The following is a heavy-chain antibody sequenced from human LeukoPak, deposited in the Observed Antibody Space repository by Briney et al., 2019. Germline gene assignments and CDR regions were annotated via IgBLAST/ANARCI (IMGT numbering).Heavy chain of an antibody. J-gene: IGHJ4*02. V-gene: IGHV3-23*01. CDR1: EFTFSIYA. CDR2: ISSTGGST. CDR3: ASPPTWLRLGGPLDY. D-gene: IGHD5-12*01. Sequence: PGGSLRLSCAASEFTFSIYAMTWVRQAPGKGLEWVSTISSTGGSTYYADSVKGRFTISRDNSKNTLYLQMNSLRGEDTAVYYCASPPTWLRLGGPLDYWGQGTLVAVSS.